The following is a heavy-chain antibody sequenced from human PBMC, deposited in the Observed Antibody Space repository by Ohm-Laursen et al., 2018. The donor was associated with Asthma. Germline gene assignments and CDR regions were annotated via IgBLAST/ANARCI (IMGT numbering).Heavy chain of an antibody. V-gene: IGHV3-23*01. CDR1: GFTFSSYA. CDR2: IIGSGADT. J-gene: IGHJ1*01. CDR3: ARIGPEWELPGREYSLIH. D-gene: IGHD1-26*01. Sequence: SLRLSCTASGFTFSSYAMSWVRQAPGKGLECVSAIIGSGADTYYADSVKGRFTISRDNSKNTLYLQMDSLRAEDTALYYCARIGPEWELPGREYSLIHWGQGTLVTVSS.